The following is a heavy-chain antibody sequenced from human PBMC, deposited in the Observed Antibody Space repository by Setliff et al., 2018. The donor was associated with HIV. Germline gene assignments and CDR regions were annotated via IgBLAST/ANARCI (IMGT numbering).Heavy chain of an antibody. V-gene: IGHV4-30-4*01. Sequence: SETLSLTCIVSGGYISSGGNHWSWIRQSPGKGLEWIGYVYDSGSTNYNPSLWSRVAISVDTSKNQFSLRLSSVTAADTAVYYCVRETGQYYYDNSGYYYAYDFDHWGQGTLVTVSS. CDR2: VYDSGST. J-gene: IGHJ4*02. CDR3: VRETGQYYYDNSGYYYAYDFDH. CDR1: GGYISSGGNH. D-gene: IGHD3-22*01.